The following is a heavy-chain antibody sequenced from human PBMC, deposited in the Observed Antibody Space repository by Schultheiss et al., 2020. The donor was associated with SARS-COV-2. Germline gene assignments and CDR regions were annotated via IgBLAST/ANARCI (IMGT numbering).Heavy chain of an antibody. Sequence: SQTLSLTCAVYGGSFSGYYWSWIRQPPGKGLEWIGYIYYSGSTYYNPSLKSRVTISVDTSKNQFSLKLSSVTAADTAVYYCARDVGQQLVARNWFDPWGQGTLVTVSS. V-gene: IGHV4-34*09. CDR3: ARDVGQQLVARNWFDP. J-gene: IGHJ5*02. CDR2: IYYSGST. CDR1: GGSFSGYY. D-gene: IGHD6-13*01.